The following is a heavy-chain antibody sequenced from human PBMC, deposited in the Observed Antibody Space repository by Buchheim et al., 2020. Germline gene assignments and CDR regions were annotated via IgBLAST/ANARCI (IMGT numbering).Heavy chain of an antibody. CDR3: AKSPVGGWYVDH. V-gene: IGHV3-23*01. CDR2: ISASGDVT. Sequence: VQLLESGGGLVQPEGSLRLSCAASGFSFNDYGMHWVRQAPGKGLEWVSAISASGDVTFDADSVMGRFTVSRDNSRSVLSLQMNRLQAEDTAVYYCAKSPVGGWYVDHWGQGT. CDR1: GFSFNDYG. J-gene: IGHJ4*02. D-gene: IGHD6-19*01.